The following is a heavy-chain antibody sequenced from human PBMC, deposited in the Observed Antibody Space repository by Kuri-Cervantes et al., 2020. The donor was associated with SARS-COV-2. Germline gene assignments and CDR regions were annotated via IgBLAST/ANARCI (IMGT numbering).Heavy chain of an antibody. J-gene: IGHJ4*02. Sequence: GGSLRLSCAASGFTFSSYAMSWVRQAPGKGLEWVSAISGSGGSTYYADSVKGRFTVSRDNSKNTLYLQMNSLRAEDTAVYYCAKDHDYSLFLDYWGQGTLVTVSS. D-gene: IGHD4-11*01. V-gene: IGHV3-23*01. CDR3: AKDHDYSLFLDY. CDR2: ISGSGGST. CDR1: GFTFSSYA.